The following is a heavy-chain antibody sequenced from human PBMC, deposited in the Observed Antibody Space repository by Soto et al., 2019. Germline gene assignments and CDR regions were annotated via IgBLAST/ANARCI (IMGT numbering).Heavy chain of an antibody. CDR1: GGPFSSYA. CDR2: IIPIFGTA. Sequence: RXSVKVSCNAAGGPFSSYAIVWVRQAPGQGLEWMGGIIPIFGTANYAQKFQGRVTITADESTSTAYMELSSLRSEDTAVYYCARAGASGYDRADAFDIWGQRTMVTVSS. J-gene: IGHJ3*02. D-gene: IGHD5-12*01. CDR3: ARAGASGYDRADAFDI. V-gene: IGHV1-69*01.